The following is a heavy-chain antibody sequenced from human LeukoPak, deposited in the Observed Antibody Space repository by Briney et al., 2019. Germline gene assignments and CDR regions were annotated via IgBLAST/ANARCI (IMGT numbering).Heavy chain of an antibody. J-gene: IGHJ4*02. Sequence: ASVKVSCKASGYTFTSYAMHWVRQAPGQRLEWMGWINAGNGNTKYSQKFQGRVTITRDTSASTAYMGLSSLRSEDTAVYYCAREREDIVATIEGYFDYWGQGTLVTVSS. CDR2: INAGNGNT. CDR1: GYTFTSYA. CDR3: AREREDIVATIEGYFDY. V-gene: IGHV1-3*01. D-gene: IGHD5-12*01.